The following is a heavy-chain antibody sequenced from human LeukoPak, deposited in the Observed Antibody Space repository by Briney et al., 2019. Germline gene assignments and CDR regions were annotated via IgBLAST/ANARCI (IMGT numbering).Heavy chain of an antibody. V-gene: IGHV1-24*01. Sequence: ASVKVSCKVSGYTLTELSMHWVRQAPGKGLEWMGGFDPEDGETIYAQKFQGRVTMTEDTSTDTAYMELSSLRSEDTAVYYCATRDLYSSSWPFDLWGRGTLVTVSS. J-gene: IGHJ2*01. CDR3: ATRDLYSSSWPFDL. CDR1: GYTLTELS. D-gene: IGHD6-13*01. CDR2: FDPEDGET.